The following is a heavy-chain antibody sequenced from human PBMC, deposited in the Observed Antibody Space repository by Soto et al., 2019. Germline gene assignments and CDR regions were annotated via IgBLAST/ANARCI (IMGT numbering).Heavy chain of an antibody. CDR2: ISRSGSTI. Sequence: EVQLVESGGGLVQPGGSLRLSCAASGFSFSSYEMNWVRQAPGNGLEWVSYISRSGSTIYYADSVKGRFTISRDNAKNSLYLQMNSLRAEDTVVYYCARDRRASGYDSGEYCGQGTLVTVSS. V-gene: IGHV3-48*03. D-gene: IGHD5-12*01. CDR3: ARDRRASGYDSGEY. CDR1: GFSFSSYE. J-gene: IGHJ4*02.